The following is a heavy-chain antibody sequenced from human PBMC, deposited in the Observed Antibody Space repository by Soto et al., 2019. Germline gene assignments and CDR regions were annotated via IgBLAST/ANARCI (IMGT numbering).Heavy chain of an antibody. Sequence: GASVKVSCKASGYTFTSYAMHWVRQAPGQRLEWMGWINAGNGNTKYPQKFQGRVTITRDTSASTAYMELSSLRSEDTAVYYCSRDPPVTMVPNPIYYCYVMDFWAQGTTVPVSS. CDR2: INAGNGNT. CDR1: GYTFTSYA. V-gene: IGHV1-3*01. D-gene: IGHD3-10*01. J-gene: IGHJ6*02. CDR3: SRDPPVTMVPNPIYYCYVMDF.